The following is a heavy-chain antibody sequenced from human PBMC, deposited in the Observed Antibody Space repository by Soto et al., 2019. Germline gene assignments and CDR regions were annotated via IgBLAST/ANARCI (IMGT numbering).Heavy chain of an antibody. CDR1: GGSFSGYY. CDR2: INHSGST. J-gene: IGHJ4*02. V-gene: IGHV4-34*01. Sequence: QVQLQQWGAGLLKPSETLSLTCAVYGGSFSGYYWSWIRQTPGKGLEWIGEINHSGSTNYNPSLKSRVTISVDTSKNQFSLKLSSVTAADTAVYYCARVGGRDIVVVVAATYFDYWGQGTLVTVSS. CDR3: ARVGGRDIVVVVAATYFDY. D-gene: IGHD2-15*01.